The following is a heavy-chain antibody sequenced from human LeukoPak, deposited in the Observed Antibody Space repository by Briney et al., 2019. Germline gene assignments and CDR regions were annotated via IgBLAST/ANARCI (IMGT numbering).Heavy chain of an antibody. V-gene: IGHV3-23*01. CDR2: ISTSGDGT. CDR1: GFAFSSYG. J-gene: IGHJ4*02. CDR3: AKLGQLATEVVY. D-gene: IGHD3-16*01. Sequence: GGSLRLPCAASGFAFSSYGMSWVRQAPGKGLEWVSAISTSGDGTYYADSVKGRFTISRDNSRTTLFLQVNSLRAEDTAVYYCAKLGQLATEVVYWGQGTLVTVSP.